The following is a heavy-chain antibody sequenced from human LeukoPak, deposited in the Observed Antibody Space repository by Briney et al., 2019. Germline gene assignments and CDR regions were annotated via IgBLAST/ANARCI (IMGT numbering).Heavy chain of an antibody. Sequence: PSETLSLTCTVSGGSISSSSYYWGWIRQPPGKGLEWIGSIYYSGSTYYNPSLKSRVTISVDTSKNQFSLKLSSVTAADTAVYYCARDPPGYYFDYWGQGTLVTVSS. V-gene: IGHV4-39*07. CDR2: IYYSGST. CDR3: ARDPPGYYFDY. CDR1: GGSISSSSYY. J-gene: IGHJ4*02.